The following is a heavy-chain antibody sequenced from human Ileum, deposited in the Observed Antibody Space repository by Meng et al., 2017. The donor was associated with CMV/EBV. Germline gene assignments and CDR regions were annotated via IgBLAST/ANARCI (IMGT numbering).Heavy chain of an antibody. V-gene: IGHV3-11*01. CDR1: GFTFSDYY. CDR3: ARDGHESSTSNYDY. Sequence: ASGFTFSDYYMSWVRQAPGTGLEWVSYISGSSTTISYTDSVKGRFTISRDNAKNSLYLQMNSLRVEDTAIYYCARDGHESSTSNYDYWGQGTLVTVSS. J-gene: IGHJ4*02. D-gene: IGHD2-2*01. CDR2: ISGSSTTI.